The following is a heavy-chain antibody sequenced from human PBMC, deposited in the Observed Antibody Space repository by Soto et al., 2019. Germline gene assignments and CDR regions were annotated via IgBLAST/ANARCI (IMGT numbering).Heavy chain of an antibody. J-gene: IGHJ4*02. CDR1: GFTFSSYA. CDR3: AKDLSGYGGY. Sequence: EVQLLESGGGLVQPGGSLRLSCAASGFTFSSYAMSWVRQAPGKGLEWVSAVSGSGNSAYYADSVKGRFTVSRDNSKNTLYLQMNSLGAEDTAVYYCAKDLSGYGGYWGQGTLVTVSS. D-gene: IGHD5-12*01. V-gene: IGHV3-23*01. CDR2: VSGSGNSA.